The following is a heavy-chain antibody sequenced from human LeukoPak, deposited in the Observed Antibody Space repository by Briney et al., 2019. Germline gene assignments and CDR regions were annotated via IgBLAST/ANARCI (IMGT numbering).Heavy chain of an antibody. J-gene: IGHJ4*02. CDR1: GFTFSDYY. CDR2: ISSSSSYT. D-gene: IGHD3-9*01. V-gene: IGHV3-11*03. Sequence: GGSLRLSCAASGFTFSDYYMSWLRQAPGKGLEWVSYISSSSSYTNYADSVKGRFTISRDNAKNSLYLQMNSLRAEDTAVYYCASVHYDILTGYSDYWGQGTLVTVSS. CDR3: ASVHYDILTGYSDY.